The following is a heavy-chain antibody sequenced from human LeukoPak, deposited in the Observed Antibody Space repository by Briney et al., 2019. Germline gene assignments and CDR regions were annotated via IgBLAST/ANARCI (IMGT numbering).Heavy chain of an antibody. CDR1: GGTFSSYA. V-gene: IGHV1-69*10. Sequence: VKVSCKASGGTFSSYAISWVRQAPGQGLEWMGRIIPILGIANYAQKFQGRVTITADKFTSTAYMELSSLRSEDTAVYYCAGRGPYYYFDYWGQGTLVTVSS. CDR2: IIPILGIA. CDR3: AGRGPYYYFDY. D-gene: IGHD1-14*01. J-gene: IGHJ4*02.